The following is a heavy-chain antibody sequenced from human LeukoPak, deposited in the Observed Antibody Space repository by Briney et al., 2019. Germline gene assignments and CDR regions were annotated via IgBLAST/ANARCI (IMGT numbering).Heavy chain of an antibody. J-gene: IGHJ5*02. CDR2: IYHSGST. Sequence: SETLSLTCAVSGGSISSGGYSWSWIRQPPGKGLEWIGYIYHSGSTYYNPSLKSRVTISVDRSKNQFSLKLSSVTAADTAVYYCARGDWFDPRGQGTLVTVSS. CDR1: GGSISSGGYS. CDR3: ARGDWFDP. V-gene: IGHV4-30-2*01.